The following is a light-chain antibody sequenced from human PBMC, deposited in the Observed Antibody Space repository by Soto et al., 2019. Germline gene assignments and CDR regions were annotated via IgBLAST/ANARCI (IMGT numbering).Light chain of an antibody. J-gene: IGLJ1*01. CDR2: EVV. Sequence: ALTQPPSASGSPGQSVTISCTGTKSDIGVYDFVSWYQHHPGKAPRLIIYEVVQRPSGVPDRFSGSKSGNTASLTVSGLQAADEADYFCKSYAGSNTYVFGSGTKVTV. V-gene: IGLV2-8*01. CDR1: KSDIGVYDF. CDR3: KSYAGSNTYV.